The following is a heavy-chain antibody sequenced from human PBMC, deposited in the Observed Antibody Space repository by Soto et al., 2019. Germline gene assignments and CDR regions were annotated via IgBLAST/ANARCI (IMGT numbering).Heavy chain of an antibody. CDR3: ARLGYSSSWPKPDNWFDP. D-gene: IGHD6-13*01. J-gene: IGHJ5*02. CDR1: GFSLSNARMG. V-gene: IGHV2-26*01. Sequence: SGPTLVNPTETLTLTCTVSGFSLSNARMGVSLIRQPPGKALEWLAHIFSNDEKSYSTSLKSRLTISKDTSKSQVVLTMTNMDPVDTATYYCARLGYSSSWPKPDNWFDPWGQGTLVTVYS. CDR2: IFSNDEK.